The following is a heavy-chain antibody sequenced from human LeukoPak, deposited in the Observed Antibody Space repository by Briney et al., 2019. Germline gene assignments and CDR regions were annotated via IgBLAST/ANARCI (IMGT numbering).Heavy chain of an antibody. CDR2: IYYSGST. Sequence: PSETLSLTCTVSGGSISSYYWGWIRQPPGKGLEWIGYIYYSGSTNYNPSLESRVTISVDTSKNQFTLKLSSVTAADTAVYYCARDISAAGTLGAFDIWGQGTMVTVSS. CDR3: ARDISAAGTLGAFDI. D-gene: IGHD6-13*01. J-gene: IGHJ3*02. V-gene: IGHV4-59*01. CDR1: GGSISSYY.